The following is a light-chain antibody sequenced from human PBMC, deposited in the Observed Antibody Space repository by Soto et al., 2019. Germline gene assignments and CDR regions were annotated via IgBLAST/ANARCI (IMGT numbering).Light chain of an antibody. CDR2: DAS. V-gene: IGKV1-5*01. Sequence: GARVRITCRASQRVNTCLAWYQQKPGKAPTLLIYDASSLQSGVPSRFSGSGSGTEFTLTISSLQPDDFATYYCQQFAISTTFGQGTKVDIK. CDR3: QQFAISTT. CDR1: QRVNTC. J-gene: IGKJ1*01.